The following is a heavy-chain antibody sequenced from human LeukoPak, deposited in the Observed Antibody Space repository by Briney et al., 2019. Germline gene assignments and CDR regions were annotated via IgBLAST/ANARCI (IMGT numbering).Heavy chain of an antibody. CDR1: GFTFSSYS. J-gene: IGHJ6*02. Sequence: GRSLRLSCAASGFTFSSYSMNWVRQAPGKGLEWVGRIKSKTDGGTTDYAAPVKGRFTISRDDSKNTLYLQMNSLKTEDTAVYYCTTADTAMVYYYGMDVWGQGTTVTVSS. D-gene: IGHD5-18*01. V-gene: IGHV3-15*01. CDR2: IKSKTDGGTT. CDR3: TTADTAMVYYYGMDV.